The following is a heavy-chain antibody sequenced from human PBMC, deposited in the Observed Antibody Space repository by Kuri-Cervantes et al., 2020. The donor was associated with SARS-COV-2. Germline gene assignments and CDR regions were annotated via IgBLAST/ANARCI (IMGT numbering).Heavy chain of an antibody. V-gene: IGHV3-13*03. CDR1: GFTFSSYD. CDR3: AREEVLNFDY. D-gene: IGHD3-10*01. Sequence: GESLKISCAACGFTFSSYDMHWVRQATGKGLEWVSAIGTAGDTYYPGSVKGQFTISRDNSKNTLYLQMNSLRAEDTAVYYCAREEVLNFDYWGQGTLVTVSS. CDR2: IGTAGDT. J-gene: IGHJ4*02.